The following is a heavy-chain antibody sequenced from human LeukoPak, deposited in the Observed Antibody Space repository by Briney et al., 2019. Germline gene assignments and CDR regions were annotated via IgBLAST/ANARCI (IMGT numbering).Heavy chain of an antibody. V-gene: IGHV1-69*04. D-gene: IGHD3-10*01. Sequence: SVKVSCKASGGTFSSYAISWVRQAPGQGLEWMGRIIPIFGMANYAQKFQGRVTITADKSTSTAYMELSSLRSEDTAVYYCAREYTMVRENYYYGMDVWGQGTTVTVSS. CDR1: GGTFSSYA. CDR3: AREYTMVRENYYYGMDV. CDR2: IIPIFGMA. J-gene: IGHJ6*02.